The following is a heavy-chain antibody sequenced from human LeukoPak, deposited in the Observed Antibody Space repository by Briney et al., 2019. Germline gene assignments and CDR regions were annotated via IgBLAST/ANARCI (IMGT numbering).Heavy chain of an antibody. CDR1: GFIFSDSY. CDR3: ARVYSYGLYYFHY. V-gene: IGHV3-11*01. D-gene: IGHD5-18*01. Sequence: GGSLRLSCAPSGFIFSDSYMTWIRQAPGKGLECISYISSGGSTIYYADSVKGRFTISRDNAKNSLYLQMNSLRAEDTAVYYCARVYSYGLYYFHYWGQGTLVTVSS. J-gene: IGHJ4*02. CDR2: ISSGGSTI.